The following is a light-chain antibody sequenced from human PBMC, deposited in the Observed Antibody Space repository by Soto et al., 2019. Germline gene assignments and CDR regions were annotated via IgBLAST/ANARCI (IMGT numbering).Light chain of an antibody. J-gene: IGKJ5*01. CDR3: QQYDNLPIT. CDR1: QDISNY. V-gene: IGKV1-33*01. CDR2: DAS. Sequence: NQMTQSPSSLSASVGDRVTITCQASQDISNYLNWYQQKPGTAPKLLIYDASNLETGVPSRFSGSGSGTDFTFSISSLQPEDIATYYCQQYDNLPITFDQGPRLELK.